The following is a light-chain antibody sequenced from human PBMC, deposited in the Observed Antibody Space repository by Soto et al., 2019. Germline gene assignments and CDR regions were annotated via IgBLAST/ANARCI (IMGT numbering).Light chain of an antibody. CDR1: QSVSSN. J-gene: IGKJ1*01. CDR3: QQYNNWPQT. Sequence: EIVMTQSPATLSLSPGERATLSCRASQSVSSNLAWYQQKPGQAPRLLIYGASTRATGIPARFSGSGSGTEFTLTISSLQSEEFAVYYCQQYNNWPQTFGQGTKVEIK. V-gene: IGKV3-15*01. CDR2: GAS.